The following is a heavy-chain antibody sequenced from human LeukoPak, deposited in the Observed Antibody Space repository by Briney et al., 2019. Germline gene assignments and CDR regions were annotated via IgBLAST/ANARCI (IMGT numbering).Heavy chain of an antibody. D-gene: IGHD3-22*01. Sequence: GGSLRLSCAASGITFSTYGMHWVRQAPGKGLEWGAVISYDGSNKYYADSVKGRFTISRDNSKNTLYLQMNSLRAEDTAVYYCASDRDSSGYYPDYWGQGTLVTVSS. CDR2: ISYDGSNK. CDR3: ASDRDSSGYYPDY. J-gene: IGHJ4*02. V-gene: IGHV3-30*03. CDR1: GITFSTYG.